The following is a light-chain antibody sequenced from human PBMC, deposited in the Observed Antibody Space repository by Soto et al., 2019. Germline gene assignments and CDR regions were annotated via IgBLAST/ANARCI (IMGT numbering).Light chain of an antibody. V-gene: IGLV2-18*02. CDR3: SSYTSISTLV. CDR2: EVT. Sequence: QSVLTQPPSVSGSPGQSVTISCTGTSSDVGSYNRVSWYQQPPGTAPKLMISEVTNRPSGVPDRFSGSKSGNTASLTISGLQAEDEADYYCSSYTSISTLVFGGGTKLTVL. J-gene: IGLJ2*01. CDR1: SSDVGSYNR.